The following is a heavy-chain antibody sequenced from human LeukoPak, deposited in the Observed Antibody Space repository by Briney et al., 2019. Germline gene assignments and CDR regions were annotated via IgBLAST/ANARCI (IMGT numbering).Heavy chain of an antibody. V-gene: IGHV4-59*01. J-gene: IGHJ4*02. CDR3: ARTDSSGYSSYYFDY. CDR2: IYYSGNT. Sequence: SETLSLTCTVSGGSISGYYWSWIRQPPGKGLEWIGYIYYSGNTKYNPSLKSRVSMSVDTSKNQFSLKLSSVTAADTAVYYCARTDSSGYSSYYFDYWGLGTLVTVSS. D-gene: IGHD3-22*01. CDR1: GGSISGYY.